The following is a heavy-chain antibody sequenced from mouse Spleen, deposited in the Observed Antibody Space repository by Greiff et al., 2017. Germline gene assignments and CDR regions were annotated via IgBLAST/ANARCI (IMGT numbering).Heavy chain of an antibody. J-gene: IGHJ2*01. CDR1: GYAFSSYW. CDR3: ATATELVTDY. V-gene: IGHV1-80*01. D-gene: IGHD1-1*01. CDR2: IYPESGDT. Sequence: QVQLQQSGAELVKPGASVKISCKASGYAFSSYWMNWVKQRPGGGLEWIGQIYPESGDTNYNEKFKGKATLTADKSSSTAYIQLSSLTSEDSAVYFCATATELVTDYWGQGTTLTVSA.